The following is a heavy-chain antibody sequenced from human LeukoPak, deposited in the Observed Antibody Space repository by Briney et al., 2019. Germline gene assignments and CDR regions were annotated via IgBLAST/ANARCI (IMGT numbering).Heavy chain of an antibody. CDR3: ARDKYGAYFDS. Sequence: GGSLRLSCAASGFTFSSYWMDWVRHAPGKGLEWVANIKPDGSEKYYVDSVKGRFTISRDNAKNSLYLQMNSLRVEDTAVYYCARDKYGAYFDSWGQGALVTVSS. CDR2: IKPDGSEK. V-gene: IGHV3-7*04. CDR1: GFTFSSYW. J-gene: IGHJ4*02. D-gene: IGHD4-17*01.